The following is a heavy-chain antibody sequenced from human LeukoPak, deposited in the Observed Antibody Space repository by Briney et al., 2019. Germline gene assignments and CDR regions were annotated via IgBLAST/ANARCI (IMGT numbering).Heavy chain of an antibody. Sequence: GGSLRLSCAASGFTFNNYAMSWVHQAPGKGLEWVAVISYDGGHQFYPDSVKGRFTISRDTSKDTLFLQMNGLRAEDTAIYYCARDLKWGYFDHWGQGALVTVSS. D-gene: IGHD7-27*01. CDR2: ISYDGGHQ. CDR3: ARDLKWGYFDH. CDR1: GFTFNNYA. J-gene: IGHJ4*02. V-gene: IGHV3-30*03.